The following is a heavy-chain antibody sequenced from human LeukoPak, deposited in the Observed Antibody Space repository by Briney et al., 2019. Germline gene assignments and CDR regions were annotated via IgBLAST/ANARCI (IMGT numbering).Heavy chain of an antibody. V-gene: IGHV3-48*03. CDR3: AREQLVGWYYYYMDV. CDR2: ISSSGSTI. D-gene: IGHD6-6*01. CDR1: GFTFSSYE. J-gene: IGHJ6*03. Sequence: GGSLRLSCAASGFTFSSYEMNWVRQAPGKGLEWVSYISSSGSTIYYADSVKGRFTISRDNAKNSLYLQMNSLRAEDTAVYYCAREQLVGWYYYYMDVWGKGTTVTVSS.